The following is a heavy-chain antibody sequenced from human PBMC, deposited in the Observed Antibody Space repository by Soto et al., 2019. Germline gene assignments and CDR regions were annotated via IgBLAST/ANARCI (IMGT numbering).Heavy chain of an antibody. D-gene: IGHD6-19*01. CDR3: ARENGIAVAGKHRNWFDP. V-gene: IGHV3-21*01. Sequence: EVQLVESGGGLVKPGGSLRLSCAASGFTFSSYSMNWVRQAPGKGLEWVSSISSSSSYIYYADSVKGRFTISRDNAKNSLYLQMNSLSAEDTAMYYCARENGIAVAGKHRNWFDPWGQGTLVTVSS. CDR1: GFTFSSYS. CDR2: ISSSSSYI. J-gene: IGHJ5*02.